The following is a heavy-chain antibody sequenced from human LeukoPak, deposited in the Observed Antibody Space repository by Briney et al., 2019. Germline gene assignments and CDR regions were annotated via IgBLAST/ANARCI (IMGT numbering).Heavy chain of an antibody. CDR3: ARGVSVAGFRGVDP. V-gene: IGHV4-59*01. D-gene: IGHD6-19*01. CDR1: GGSISSYY. J-gene: IGHJ5*02. CDR2: IYYSGST. Sequence: SETLSLTCTVSGGSISSYYWSWIRQPPGKGLEWIGYIYYSGSTNYNPSLKSRVTISVDTSKNQFSLKLSPVTAADTAVYYCARGVSVAGFRGVDPWGQGTLVTVSS.